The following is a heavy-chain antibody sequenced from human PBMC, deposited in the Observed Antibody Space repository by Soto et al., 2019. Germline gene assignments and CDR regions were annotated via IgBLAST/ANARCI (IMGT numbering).Heavy chain of an antibody. Sequence: SETLSLTCTVSGGSISSYYWSWIRQPPGKGLEWIGYIYYSGSTNYNPSLKSRVTISVDTSKNQFSLKPSSVTAADTAVYYCARGRGSGSSFYYYGMDVWGQGTTVTVSS. CDR2: IYYSGST. CDR3: ARGRGSGSSFYYYGMDV. D-gene: IGHD3-10*01. V-gene: IGHV4-59*01. J-gene: IGHJ6*02. CDR1: GGSISSYY.